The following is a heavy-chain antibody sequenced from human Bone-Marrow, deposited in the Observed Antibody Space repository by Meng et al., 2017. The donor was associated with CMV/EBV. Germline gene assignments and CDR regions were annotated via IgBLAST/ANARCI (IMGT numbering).Heavy chain of an antibody. CDR1: GFTFSSYN. CDR2: INSDGSSR. D-gene: IGHD2-21*01. CDR3: ARDSRHIVVVIAITPGGTYDY. J-gene: IGHJ4*02. V-gene: IGHV3-74*01. Sequence: GESLKISCAASGFTFSSYNMNWVRQAPGKGLVWVSRINSDGSSRRYADSVKGRFTISRDNAKNTLYLQMNSLRAEDTAVYYCARDSRHIVVVIAITPGGTYDYWGQATLVTVSS.